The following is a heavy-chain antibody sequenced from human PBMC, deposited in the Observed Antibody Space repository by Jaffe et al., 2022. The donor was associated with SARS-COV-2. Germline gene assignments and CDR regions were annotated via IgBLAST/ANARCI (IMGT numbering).Heavy chain of an antibody. Sequence: EVQLVESGGGVVRPGGSLRLSCAASGFTFDAHGMSWVRQVPGKGLEWVSGINWNGGSTGYADSVKGRFTISRDNAKNSLYLQMNSLRAEDTALYHCARDHSSSWSPDLWGRGTLVTVSS. CDR3: ARDHSSSWSPDL. J-gene: IGHJ2*01. V-gene: IGHV3-20*01. D-gene: IGHD6-13*01. CDR2: INWNGGST. CDR1: GFTFDAHG.